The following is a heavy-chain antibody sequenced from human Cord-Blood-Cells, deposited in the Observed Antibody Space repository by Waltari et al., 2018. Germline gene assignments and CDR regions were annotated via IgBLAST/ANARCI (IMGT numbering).Heavy chain of an antibody. CDR1: GGSISSGGYY. J-gene: IGHJ2*01. D-gene: IGHD5-18*01. Sequence: QVQLQESGPGLVKPSQTLSLTCTVSGGSISSGGYYWSWVRQHPGKGLEWIGYIYYSGSTYYNPSLKSRVTISVDTSKNQFSLKLSSVTAADTAVYYCARQRIQLWFGFVYNWYFDLWGRGTLVTVSS. CDR2: IYYSGST. V-gene: IGHV4-31*03. CDR3: ARQRIQLWFGFVYNWYFDL.